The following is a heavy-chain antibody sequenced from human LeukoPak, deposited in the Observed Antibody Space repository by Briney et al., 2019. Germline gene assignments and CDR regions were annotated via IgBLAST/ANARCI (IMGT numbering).Heavy chain of an antibody. CDR2: IKQDGSEK. D-gene: IGHD3-9*01. CDR1: GFTFSSYW. Sequence: GGSLRLSCAASGFTFSSYWMSWVRQAPGKGLEWVANIKQDGSEKYYVDSVKGRFTISRDNAKNSLYLQMDSLRAEDTAVYYCARALNYDWFVFDYWGKGTLVTVSS. V-gene: IGHV3-7*01. CDR3: ARALNYDWFVFDY. J-gene: IGHJ4*02.